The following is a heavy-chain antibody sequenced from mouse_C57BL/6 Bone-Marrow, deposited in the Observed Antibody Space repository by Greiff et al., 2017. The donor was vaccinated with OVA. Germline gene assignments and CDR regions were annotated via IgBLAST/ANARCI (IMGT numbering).Heavy chain of an antibody. D-gene: IGHD1-1*01. Sequence: QVQLKQSGAELVRPGASVTLSCKASGYTFTDYEMHWVKQTPVHGLEWIGAIDPETGGTAYNQKFKGKAILTADKSSSTAYMELRSLTSEDSAVYYCTRRGCYYGSSSLFAYWGQGTLVTVSA. V-gene: IGHV1-15*01. CDR1: GYTFTDYE. CDR2: IDPETGGT. J-gene: IGHJ3*01. CDR3: TRRGCYYGSSSLFAY.